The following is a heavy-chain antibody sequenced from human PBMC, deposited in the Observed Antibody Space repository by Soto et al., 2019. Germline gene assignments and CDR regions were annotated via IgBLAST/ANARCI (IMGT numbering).Heavy chain of an antibody. J-gene: IGHJ6*02. D-gene: IGHD1-1*01. CDR2: IIPIFDTA. CDR1: GGTFSDST. V-gene: IGHV1-69*01. CDR3: ARNGTLTGYSYGMDV. Sequence: QVQLVQSGAELRKPGSSVKVSCKASGGTFSDSTTNWVRQAPGQRLEWMGGIIPIFDTANYAEKFQGRVTITADESTSTSFMEVSSLRSEDTAVYYCARNGTLTGYSYGMDVWGQGTMVTVSS.